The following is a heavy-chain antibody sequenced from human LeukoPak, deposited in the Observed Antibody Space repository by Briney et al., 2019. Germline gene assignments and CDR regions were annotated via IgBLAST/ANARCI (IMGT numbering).Heavy chain of an antibody. CDR2: IYDGDDT. Sequence: GGSLRLSCAVSGFTVSSNYMSWVRQAPVKGLEWVSVIYDGDDTYYTDSVKGRFTISRDNSKNTLYLQMNSLRAEDTAVYYCARTNGFFDYWGQGTLVTVSS. J-gene: IGHJ4*02. CDR1: GFTVSSNY. V-gene: IGHV3-53*01. CDR3: ARTNGFFDY.